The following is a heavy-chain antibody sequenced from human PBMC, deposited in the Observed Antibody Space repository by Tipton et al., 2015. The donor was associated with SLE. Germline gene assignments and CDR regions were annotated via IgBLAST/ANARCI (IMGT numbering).Heavy chain of an antibody. CDR3: ARVGLDYDILTGP. CDR1: GGSVSSGSYY. V-gene: IGHV4-61*01. CDR2: IYYSGST. D-gene: IGHD3-9*01. J-gene: IGHJ2*01. Sequence: TLSLTCTVSGGSVSSGSYYWSWIRQPPGKGLEWIGYIYYSGSTNYNPSLKSRVTISVDTSKNQFSLKLSSVTAADTAVYYCARVGLDYDILTGPWGRGTLVTVSS.